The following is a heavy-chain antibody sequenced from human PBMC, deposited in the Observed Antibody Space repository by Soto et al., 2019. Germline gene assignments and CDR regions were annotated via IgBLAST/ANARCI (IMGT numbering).Heavy chain of an antibody. V-gene: IGHV3-33*01. D-gene: IGHD3-3*01. CDR3: AREGLRSARNVYHGVDV. CDR1: GFTFSSYG. Sequence: GGSLRLSCAASGFTFSSYGMHWVRQAPGKGLEWVAVIWYDGSNKYYGDSVKGRFTISRDNSKNTLYLQTNSLRVEDTAVYYFAREGLRSARNVYHGVDVWGQGTMVTVSS. J-gene: IGHJ6*02. CDR2: IWYDGSNK.